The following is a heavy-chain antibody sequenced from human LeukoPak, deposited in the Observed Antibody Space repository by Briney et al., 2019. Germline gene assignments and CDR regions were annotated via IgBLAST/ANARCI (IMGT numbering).Heavy chain of an antibody. CDR3: ARDNGDADYSYYGMDV. CDR1: VYTFTSYA. D-gene: IGHD4-17*01. V-gene: IGHV7-4-1*02. CDR2: INTNTGNP. J-gene: IGHJ6*01. Sequence: GASVKVSCKASVYTFTSYAMNWVRQAPGQGLEWMGWINTNTGNPTYAHSFTGRFVFSLDTSVSTAYLQISSLKDEDTAVYYCARDNGDADYSYYGMDVWGQGTTVTVYS.